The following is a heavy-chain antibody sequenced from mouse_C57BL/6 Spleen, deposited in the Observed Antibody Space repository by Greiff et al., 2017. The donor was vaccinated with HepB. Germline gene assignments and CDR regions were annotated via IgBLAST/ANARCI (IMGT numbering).Heavy chain of an antibody. CDR1: GFSFNTYA. CDR3: GRQYLTFDV. Sequence: EVKLEESGGGLVQPKGSLKLSCAASGFSFNTYAMNWVRQAPGKGLEWVARIRSKSNNYATYYADSVKDRFTISRDDSESMLYLQMNNLKTEDTAMYYCGRQYLTFDVWGTGTTVTVSS. J-gene: IGHJ1*03. V-gene: IGHV10-1*01. CDR2: IRSKSNNYAT. D-gene: IGHD5-1*01.